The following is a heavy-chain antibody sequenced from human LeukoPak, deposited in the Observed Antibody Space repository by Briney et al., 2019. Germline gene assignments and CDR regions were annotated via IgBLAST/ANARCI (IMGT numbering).Heavy chain of an antibody. Sequence: PSETLSLTCTVSGGSISRYYWSWIRQPPGKGLEWIAYIYYSGSTNYNPSLKSRVTISVDPSKNQFSLKVDSVTAADTAVYYCARHDMDVAGGGLDYFDYWGQGTLVTVSS. D-gene: IGHD1-26*01. CDR1: GGSISRYY. CDR3: ARHDMDVAGGGLDYFDY. CDR2: IYYSGST. J-gene: IGHJ4*02. V-gene: IGHV4-59*08.